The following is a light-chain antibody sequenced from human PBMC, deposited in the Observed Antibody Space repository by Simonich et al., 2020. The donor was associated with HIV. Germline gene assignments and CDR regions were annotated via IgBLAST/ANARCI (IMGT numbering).Light chain of an antibody. CDR1: SSNIGNNY. Sequence: QSVLTQPPSVSAAPGQKVTISCSGSSSNIGNNYVSWSQHLPGTAPKLVIYDNKKRPSGIPDRFSGSKSGTSATLGITGLQTGDEADYYCGTWDSSLSAGVFGGGTKLTVL. CDR2: DNK. CDR3: GTWDSSLSAGV. J-gene: IGLJ3*02. V-gene: IGLV1-51*01.